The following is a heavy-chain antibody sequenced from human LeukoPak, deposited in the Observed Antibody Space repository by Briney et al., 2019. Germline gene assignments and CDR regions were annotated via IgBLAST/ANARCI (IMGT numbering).Heavy chain of an antibody. Sequence: GGSLRLSCAASGFTFSSYSMNWVRQAPGKGLEWVSYISSSSSYIYYADSVKGRFTISRDNAKNSLYLQMNSLRAEDTAVYYCARSVTTYPNAFDIWGQGTMVTVSS. D-gene: IGHD1-1*01. CDR3: ARSVTTYPNAFDI. CDR1: GFTFSSYS. J-gene: IGHJ3*02. CDR2: ISSSSSYI. V-gene: IGHV3-21*05.